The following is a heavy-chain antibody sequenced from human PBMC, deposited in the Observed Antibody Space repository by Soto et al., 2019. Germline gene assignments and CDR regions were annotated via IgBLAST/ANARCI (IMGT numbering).Heavy chain of an antibody. Sequence: QVQLQESGPGLVKPSQTLSLTCTVSGGSISSGDYYWSWIRQPPGKGLEWIGYIYYSGSTYYNPSLESRVTISVDTSKNQFSLKLSSVTAADTAVYYCARLGGSGSYYNAIDYWGQGTLVTVSS. J-gene: IGHJ4*02. D-gene: IGHD3-10*01. V-gene: IGHV4-30-4*01. CDR2: IYYSGST. CDR1: GGSISSGDYY. CDR3: ARLGGSGSYYNAIDY.